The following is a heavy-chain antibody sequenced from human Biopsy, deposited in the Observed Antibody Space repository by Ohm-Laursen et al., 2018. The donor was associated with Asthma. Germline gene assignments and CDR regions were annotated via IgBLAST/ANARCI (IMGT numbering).Heavy chain of an antibody. Sequence: SSVKVSCKASGGMFGNYAISWVRQAPGLGLEWMGGISPIFGSSNYARRFQGRVTITADESTSTAYMEVTSLRSEDTAIYYCARCQVGYSSGWSLLLKKIYYSGMDVWGQGTAVTVSS. J-gene: IGHJ6*02. CDR2: ISPIFGSS. CDR1: GGMFGNYA. CDR3: ARCQVGYSSGWSLLLKKIYYSGMDV. V-gene: IGHV1-69*01. D-gene: IGHD6-19*01.